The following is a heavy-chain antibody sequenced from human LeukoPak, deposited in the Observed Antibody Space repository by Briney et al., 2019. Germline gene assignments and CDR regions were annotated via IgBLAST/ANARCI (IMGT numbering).Heavy chain of an antibody. J-gene: IGHJ6*02. CDR2: IYYSGST. V-gene: IGHV4-39*02. CDR1: GGSISSSSYY. CDR3: ARDRYCSSTSCFSVDYYGMDV. D-gene: IGHD2-2*01. Sequence: PSETLSLTCTVSGGSISSSSYYWGWIRQPPGKGLEWIGSIYYSGSTYYNPSLKSRVTISVDTSKNQFSLKLSSVTAADTAVYYCARDRYCSSTSCFSVDYYGMDVWGQGTTVTVSS.